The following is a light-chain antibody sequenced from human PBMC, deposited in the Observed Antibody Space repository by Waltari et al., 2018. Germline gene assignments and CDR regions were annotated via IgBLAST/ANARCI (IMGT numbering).Light chain of an antibody. CDR2: SNK. V-gene: IGLV1-44*01. CDR3: AAWDDSLNGLYVV. J-gene: IGLJ2*01. Sequence: QSVLTQAPSASGTPGQRVTISCSGSSSNIGNNPVNWSRHLPGTAPKLLIYSNKQRPSGLPDRFSGSKSGTSASLAISGLQAEEEADYYCAAWDDSLNGLYVVFGGGTKLTVL. CDR1: SSNIGNNP.